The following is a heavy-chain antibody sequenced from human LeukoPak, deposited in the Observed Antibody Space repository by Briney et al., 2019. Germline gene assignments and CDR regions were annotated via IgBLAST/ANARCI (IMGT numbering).Heavy chain of an antibody. CDR3: AKGDYYDSSGYYACFDY. Sequence: PGGSLRLSCAASGFSFSNCGMHWVRQAPGKGLEWVAVISYDGSKKYYADSVKGRFTISRDNSKNTLYLQMNGLRAEDTAVFYCAKGDYYDSSGYYACFDYWGQGTLVTVSS. CDR2: ISYDGSKK. V-gene: IGHV3-30*18. D-gene: IGHD3-22*01. J-gene: IGHJ4*02. CDR1: GFSFSNCG.